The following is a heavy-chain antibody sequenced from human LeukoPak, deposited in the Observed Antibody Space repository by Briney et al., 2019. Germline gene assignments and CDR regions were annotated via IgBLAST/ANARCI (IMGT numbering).Heavy chain of an antibody. CDR3: ARGFSLRGSYYSTFISSSYFDY. CDR2: INHSGST. J-gene: IGHJ4*02. CDR1: GGSISSGGYS. Sequence: PSETLSLTCTVSGGSISSGGYSWSWIRQPPGKGLEWIGEINHSGSTNYNPSLKSRVTISVDTSKNQFSLKLSSVTAADTAVYYCARGFSLRGSYYSTFISSSYFDYWGQGTLVTVSS. D-gene: IGHD1-26*01. V-gene: IGHV4-39*07.